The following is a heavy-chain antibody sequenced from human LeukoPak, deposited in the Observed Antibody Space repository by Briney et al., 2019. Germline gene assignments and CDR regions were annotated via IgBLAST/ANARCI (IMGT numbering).Heavy chain of an antibody. CDR2: ISYDGSNK. D-gene: IGHD2-2*01. Sequence: PGGSLRLSCAASGFTFSAYSMNWVRQAPGKGLEWVAVISYDGSNKYYADSVKGRFTISRDNSKNTLYLQMNSLRAEDTAVYYCARDRRGYCSSTSCYDFGYWGQGTLVTVSS. J-gene: IGHJ4*02. V-gene: IGHV3-30*03. CDR3: ARDRRGYCSSTSCYDFGY. CDR1: GFTFSAYS.